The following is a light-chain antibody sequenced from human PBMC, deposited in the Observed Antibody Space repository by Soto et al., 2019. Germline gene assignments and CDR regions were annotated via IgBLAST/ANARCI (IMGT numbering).Light chain of an antibody. V-gene: IGKV3-15*01. J-gene: IGKJ1*01. CDR3: QQYNNWLRWT. Sequence: EIVMTQSPATLSVSPGERATLSCWASQNIGTNLAWYQQGPGQGPRLLIYDASTRATGIPARFSGSGSGTDFTLTISSLQSEDFAVYYCQQYNNWLRWTFGQGTKVDIK. CDR1: QNIGTN. CDR2: DAS.